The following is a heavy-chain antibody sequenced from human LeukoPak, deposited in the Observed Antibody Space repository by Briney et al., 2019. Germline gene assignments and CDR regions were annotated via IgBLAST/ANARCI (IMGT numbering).Heavy chain of an antibody. V-gene: IGHV4-34*01. CDR2: INHSGST. CDR3: ARGNAGVAGFDY. Sequence: SETLSLTCAVYGGSFSGYYWSWIRQPPGKGLEWIGEINHSGSTNYNPSLKSRVTISVDTSKNQFSLKLSSVTAADTAAYYCARGNAGVAGFDYWGQGTLVTVSS. D-gene: IGHD6-19*01. J-gene: IGHJ4*02. CDR1: GGSFSGYY.